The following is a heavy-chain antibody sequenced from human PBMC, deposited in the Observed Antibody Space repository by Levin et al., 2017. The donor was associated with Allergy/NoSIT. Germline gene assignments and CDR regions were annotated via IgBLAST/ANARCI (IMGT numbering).Heavy chain of an antibody. Sequence: GGSLRLSCAASGFTFSSYWMTWVRQAPGKGLEWVANIKPDGTEKYYVDSVKGRFTISRDNAKNSLYLQTNSLRAEDTAVYYCARGRRVAVAGTYYYGMDVWGQGTTVTVSS. D-gene: IGHD6-19*01. J-gene: IGHJ6*02. V-gene: IGHV3-7*01. CDR2: IKPDGTEK. CDR1: GFTFSSYW. CDR3: ARGRRVAVAGTYYYGMDV.